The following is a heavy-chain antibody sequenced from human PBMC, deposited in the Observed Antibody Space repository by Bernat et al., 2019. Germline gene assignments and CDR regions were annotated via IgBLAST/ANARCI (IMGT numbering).Heavy chain of an antibody. V-gene: IGHV3-48*03. J-gene: IGHJ4*02. CDR2: ISSSGSTI. CDR1: GFTFSSYE. CDR3: ARDWGYYDFWSGYPRYYFDY. Sequence: EVQLVESGGGLVQPGGSLRLSCAASGFTFSSYEMNWVRQAPGKGLEWVSYISSSGSTIYYADSVKGRFTISSDNAKNSLYLQMNSLRAEDTAFYYCARDWGYYDFWSGYPRYYFDYWGQGTLVTVSS. D-gene: IGHD3-3*01.